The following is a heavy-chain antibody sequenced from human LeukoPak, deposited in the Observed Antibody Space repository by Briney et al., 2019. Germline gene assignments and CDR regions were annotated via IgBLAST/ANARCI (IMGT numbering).Heavy chain of an antibody. CDR1: GXXXXXSXYY. V-gene: IGHV4-39*07. CDR2: IYYSGSX. CDR3: XXXXXXXXXXD. J-gene: IGHJ3*01. Sequence: SGXXXXXSXYYWGWIRQPXGXXLEWIGSIYYSGSXYYNPSLKSRVTISVXTSKNQFSLKLSSVTAADQAVYXXXXXXXXXXXXDWGXXXXXTVSS.